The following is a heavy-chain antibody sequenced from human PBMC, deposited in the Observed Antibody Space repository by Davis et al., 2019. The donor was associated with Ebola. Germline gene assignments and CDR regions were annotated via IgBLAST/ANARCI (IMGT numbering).Heavy chain of an antibody. CDR2: IYPGDSDT. V-gene: IGHV5-51*01. D-gene: IGHD2-2*01. Sequence: GESLKISCKGSGYSFTSYWIGWVRQMPGKGLEWMGIIYPGDSDTRYSPSFQGQVTISADKSISTAYLQWSSLKASDTAMYYCARQPAAILWDIQNWFDPWGQGTLVTVSS. CDR3: ARQPAAILWDIQNWFDP. J-gene: IGHJ5*02. CDR1: GYSFTSYW.